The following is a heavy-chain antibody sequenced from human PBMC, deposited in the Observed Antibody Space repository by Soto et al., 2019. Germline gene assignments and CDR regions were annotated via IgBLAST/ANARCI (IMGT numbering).Heavy chain of an antibody. D-gene: IGHD1-1*01. CDR1: GSIFSSYS. Sequence: GSLRLSCAASGSIFSSYSMNWVRQAPGKGLEWVSSISSSSSYIYYADSVKGRFTISRDNAKNSLYMQMNSLRAEDTAVYYCARDLGTGKPLYYWGQGT. CDR3: ARDLGTGKPLYY. V-gene: IGHV3-21*01. J-gene: IGHJ4*02. CDR2: ISSSSSYI.